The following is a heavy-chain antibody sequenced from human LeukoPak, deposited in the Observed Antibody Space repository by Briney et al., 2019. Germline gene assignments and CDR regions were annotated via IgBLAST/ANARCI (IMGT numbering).Heavy chain of an antibody. CDR1: GGSISSGSYY. V-gene: IGHV4-39*01. J-gene: IGHJ4*02. Sequence: PSETLSLTCTVSGGSISSGSYYWGWIRQPPGKGLEWIGSIYYSGSTYYNPSLKSRVTISVDTSKNQFSLKLSSVTAADTAVYYCARRGPSSGYLGFDYWGQGTLVTVSS. CDR2: IYYSGST. CDR3: ARRGPSSGYLGFDY. D-gene: IGHD6-19*01.